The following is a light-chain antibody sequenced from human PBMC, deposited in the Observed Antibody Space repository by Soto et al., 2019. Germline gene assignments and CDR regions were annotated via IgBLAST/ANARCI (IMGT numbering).Light chain of an antibody. CDR2: GAS. CDR1: QSVRSSF. CDR3: QQYDSSPWT. Sequence: ESVLTQSPGTLSLSPGERATLSCRASQSVRSSFLAWYQLKPGQAPRLLIYGASSRATGIPDRFSGSGSGTDFTLTISRLEPEDFAVYSCQQYDSSPWTFGQGTKVEIK. J-gene: IGKJ1*01. V-gene: IGKV3-20*01.